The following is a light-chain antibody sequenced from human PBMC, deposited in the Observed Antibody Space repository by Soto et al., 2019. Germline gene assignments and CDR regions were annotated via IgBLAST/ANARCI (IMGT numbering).Light chain of an antibody. CDR3: MKGSPWPSWT. J-gene: IGKJ1*01. V-gene: IGKV2-30*02. Sequence: VVVSQTKNSLSVTFGQQASISCRSSESLVPSDGNTYLHWYQQRPGQSPRRLIYKVSRRDSGVPDRFSGSGSATDFTLRISGVEAEDVGVYYCMKGSPWPSWTCRQGTIVDIK. CDR1: ESLVPSDGNTY. CDR2: KVS.